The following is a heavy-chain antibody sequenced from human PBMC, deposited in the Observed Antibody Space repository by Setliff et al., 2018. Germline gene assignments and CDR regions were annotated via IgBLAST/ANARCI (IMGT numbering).Heavy chain of an antibody. CDR2: IDPSGNT. Sequence: LSLPFPFSFSSIRSGSNYWSWIRQPAGRGLEWIGHIDPSGNTNYHPSLKSRVTISVDTSENQFPLKLKSVTAADTAVDYCARDFRGGLLAATHNYNFWSGVKDVWGKGTTVTVSS. V-gene: IGHV4-61*09. CDR3: ARDFRGGLLAATHNYNFWSGVKDV. D-gene: IGHD3-3*01. J-gene: IGHJ6*04. CDR1: FSSIRSGSNY.